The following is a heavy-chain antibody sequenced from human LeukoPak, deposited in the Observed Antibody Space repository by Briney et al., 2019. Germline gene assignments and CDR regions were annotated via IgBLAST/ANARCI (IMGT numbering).Heavy chain of an antibody. CDR2: INHSGST. CDR3: AKNWFDP. J-gene: IGHJ5*02. V-gene: IGHV4-34*01. CDR1: GGSFSGYY. Sequence: SETLSLTCAVYGGSFSGYYWSWIRQPPGKGLEWVGEINHSGSTNYNPSLKSRVTISVDTSKNQFSLKLSSVTAADTAVYYCAKNWFDPWGQGTLVTVSS.